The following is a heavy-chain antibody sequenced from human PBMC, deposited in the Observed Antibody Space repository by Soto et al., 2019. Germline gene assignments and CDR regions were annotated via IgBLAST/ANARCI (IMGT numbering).Heavy chain of an antibody. CDR3: AKDISSGEDYYYMDV. CDR1: GFTFDDYA. CDR2: ISWNSGSI. J-gene: IGHJ6*03. D-gene: IGHD1-26*01. V-gene: IGHV3-9*01. Sequence: EVQLVESGGGLVQPGRSLRLSCAASGFTFDDYAMHWVRQAPGKGLEWVSGISWNSGSIGYADSVKGRFTISRDNAKNSLYLQMNSLRAEDTALYYCAKDISSGEDYYYMDVWGKGTTVTVSS.